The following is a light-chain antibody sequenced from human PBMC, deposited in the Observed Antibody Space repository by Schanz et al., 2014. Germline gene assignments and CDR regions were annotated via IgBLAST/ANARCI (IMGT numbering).Light chain of an antibody. J-gene: IGKJ3*01. CDR1: QSLLHSNGYNY. Sequence: DIVMPQFPLSLPVTPGEPASISCRSSQSLLHSNGYNYLDWYLQKPGQSPQLLIYLGSNRASGVPDRFSGSGSGTDFTLKISRVEAEDVGVYYCMQSIQLPLFTFGPGTKVDIK. CDR2: LGS. V-gene: IGKV2-28*01. CDR3: MQSIQLPLFT.